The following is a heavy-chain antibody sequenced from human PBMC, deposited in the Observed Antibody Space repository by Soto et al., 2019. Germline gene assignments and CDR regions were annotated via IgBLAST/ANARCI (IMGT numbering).Heavy chain of an antibody. CDR1: GVSFNSEH. J-gene: IGHJ5*02. CDR2: TSYTGNT. Sequence: SATVAFPCTFSGVSFNSEHWRGIRQFPERGLEWIAYTSYTGNTNYNPSLQSRVTTSMDTSKNQLSLKVTSMTAADTAVYYCARDVHAGSTPYFAPWGQRPPDTVS. D-gene: IGHD2-8*01. V-gene: IGHV4-59*01. CDR3: ARDVHAGSTPYFAP.